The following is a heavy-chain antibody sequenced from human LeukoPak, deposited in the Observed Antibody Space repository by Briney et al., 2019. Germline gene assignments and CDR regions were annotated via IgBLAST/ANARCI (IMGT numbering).Heavy chain of an antibody. J-gene: IGHJ6*02. D-gene: IGHD1-26*01. CDR1: GGSISSYY. V-gene: IGHV4-59*01. CDR2: IYYSGST. CDR3: ARDFGEVGANDYYYYYGMDV. Sequence: SETLSLTCTVSGGSISSYYWSWIRQPPGKGLEWIGYIYYSGSTNYNPSLKSRVTISVDTSKNQFSLKLSSVTAADTAVYYCARDFGEVGANDYYYYYGMDVWGQGTTVTVS.